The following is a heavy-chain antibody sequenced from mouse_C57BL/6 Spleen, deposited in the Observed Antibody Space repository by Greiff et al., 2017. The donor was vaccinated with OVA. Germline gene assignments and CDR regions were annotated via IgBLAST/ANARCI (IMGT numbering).Heavy chain of an antibody. J-gene: IGHJ3*01. CDR3: ARGEINDYGSWFAY. CDR2: IDPNSGGT. D-gene: IGHD2-4*01. Sequence: VQLQQSGAELVKPGASVKLSCTASGYTFTSYWMHWVKQRPGRGLEWIGRIDPNSGGTKYNEKFKSKATLTVDKPSSTAYMQLSSLTSEDSAVYYCARGEINDYGSWFAYWGQGTPVTVSA. CDR1: GYTFTSYW. V-gene: IGHV1-72*01.